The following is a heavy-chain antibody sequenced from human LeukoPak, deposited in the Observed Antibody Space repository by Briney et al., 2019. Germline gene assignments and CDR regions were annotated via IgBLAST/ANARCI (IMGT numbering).Heavy chain of an antibody. J-gene: IGHJ4*02. CDR3: AREHCSSTSCYTNEGFDY. CDR1: GGSISSGSYY. D-gene: IGHD2-2*02. CDR2: IYTSGST. V-gene: IGHV4-61*02. Sequence: SQTLSLTCTVSGGSISSGSYYWSWIRRPAGKGLEWIGRIYTSGSTNYNPSLKSRVTISVDTSKNQFSLKLSSVTAADTAVYYCAREHCSSTSCYTNEGFDYWGQGTLVTVSS.